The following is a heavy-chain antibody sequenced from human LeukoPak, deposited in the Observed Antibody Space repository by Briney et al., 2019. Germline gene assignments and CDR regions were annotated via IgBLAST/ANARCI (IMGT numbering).Heavy chain of an antibody. D-gene: IGHD6-19*01. J-gene: IGHJ4*02. V-gene: IGHV3-74*03. Sequence: GGSLRLSCAASEFAFSNYYMHWVRQAPGKGLVWVSHISPAGTTKTYADSMEGRFTISRDNAKNTLYLQLNSLRVEDTAMYYCTRGCSDIACPADYWGQGTLVTVSS. CDR1: EFAFSNYY. CDR2: ISPAGTTK. CDR3: TRGCSDIACPADY.